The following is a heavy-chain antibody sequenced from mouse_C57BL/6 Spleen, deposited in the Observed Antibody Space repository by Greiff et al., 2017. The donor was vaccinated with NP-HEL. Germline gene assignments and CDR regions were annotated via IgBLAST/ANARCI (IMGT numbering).Heavy chain of an antibody. V-gene: IGHV1-61*01. J-gene: IGHJ2*01. CDR2: IYPSDSET. D-gene: IGHD1-1*01. CDR3: ARVGTTVEDFDY. Sequence: VQLQQPGAELVRPGSSVKLSCKASGYTFTSYWMDWVKQRPGQGLEWIGNIYPSDSETHYNQKFKDKATLTVDKSSSTAYMQLSSLTSEDSAVYYCARVGTTVEDFDYWGQGTTLTVSS. CDR1: GYTFTSYW.